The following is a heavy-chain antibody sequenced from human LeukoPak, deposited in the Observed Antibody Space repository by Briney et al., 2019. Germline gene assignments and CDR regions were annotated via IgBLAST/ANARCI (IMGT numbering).Heavy chain of an antibody. J-gene: IGHJ4*02. CDR3: ARESPDYYDSSGYYQD. CDR1: GYTFTSYG. CDR2: ISAYNGNT. Sequence: ASVKVSCKASGYTFTSYGISWVRQAPGQGLEWMGWISAYNGNTNYAQKLQGRVTMTTDTSTSTAYMELRSLRSDDTAVYYCARESPDYYDSSGYYQDWGQGTLVTVSS. D-gene: IGHD3-22*01. V-gene: IGHV1-18*01.